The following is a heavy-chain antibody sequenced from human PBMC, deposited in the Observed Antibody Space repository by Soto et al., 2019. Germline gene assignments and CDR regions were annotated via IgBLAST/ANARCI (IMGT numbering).Heavy chain of an antibody. CDR3: ARGYGDYWYYFDY. CDR2: INHSGST. CDR1: GGSFSGYY. D-gene: IGHD4-17*01. J-gene: IGHJ4*02. Sequence: QVQLQQWGAGLLKPSETLSLTCAVYGGSFSGYYWSWIRQPPGKGLEWIGEINHSGSTNYNQFLKSRATISVDTSKNQFSLKLSSVTAADTAVYYCARGYGDYWYYFDYWGQGTLVTVSS. V-gene: IGHV4-34*01.